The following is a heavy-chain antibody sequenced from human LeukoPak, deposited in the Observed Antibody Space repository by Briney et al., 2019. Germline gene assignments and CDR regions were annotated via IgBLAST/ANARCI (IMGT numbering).Heavy chain of an antibody. CDR2: ISGDGTET. J-gene: IGHJ4*02. V-gene: IGHV3-23*01. CDR1: GLIFRNCA. Sequence: GGSLRLSCTASGLIFRNCAMTWVRQAPRKGLEWVSTISGDGTETFYADSVKGRFTISRDNSKNTHYLQMSSLRAEDTGIYYCAKGGHYSFFDYWGQGTLVTVSS. CDR3: AKGGHYSFFDY. D-gene: IGHD4-11*01.